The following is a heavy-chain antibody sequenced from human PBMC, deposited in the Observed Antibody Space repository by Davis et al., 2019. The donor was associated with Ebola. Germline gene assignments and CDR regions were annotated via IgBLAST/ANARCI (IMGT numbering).Heavy chain of an antibody. D-gene: IGHD3-22*01. CDR1: GFTFSSYA. CDR3: VKKGHYDSSGYYGPFDY. V-gene: IGHV3-23*01. J-gene: IGHJ4*02. CDR2: IGGNGAST. Sequence: PGGSLRLSCAGSGFTFSSYAMNWVRQAPGKGLEWVSLIGGNGASTYYADSVKGRFTISRDNSKNTLYLQMNSLRAEDTALYYCVKKGHYDSSGYYGPFDYWGQGTLVTVSS.